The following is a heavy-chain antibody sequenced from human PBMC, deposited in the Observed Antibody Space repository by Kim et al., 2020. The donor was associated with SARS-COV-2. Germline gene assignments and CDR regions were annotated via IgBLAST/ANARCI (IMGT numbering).Heavy chain of an antibody. J-gene: IGHJ6*02. V-gene: IGHV3-13*01. CDR1: GFTFSSYD. CDR3: ARDRYCGGDCRGYYGMDV. CDR2: IGTAGDT. D-gene: IGHD2-21*02. Sequence: GGSLRLSCAASGFTFSSYDMHWVRQATGKGLEWVSAIGTAGDTYYPGSVKGRFTISRENAKNSLYLQMNSLRAGDTAVYYCARDRYCGGDCRGYYGMDVWGQGTTVTVSS.